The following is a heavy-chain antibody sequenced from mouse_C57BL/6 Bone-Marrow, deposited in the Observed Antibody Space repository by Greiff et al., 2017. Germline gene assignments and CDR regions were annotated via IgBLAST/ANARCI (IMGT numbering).Heavy chain of an antibody. J-gene: IGHJ3*01. CDR1: GYAFSSYW. Sequence: QVQLQQSGAELVKPGASVKISCKASGYAFSSYWMNWVKQRPGKGLEWIGQIYPGDGDTNYNGKFKGKATLTADKSSSTAYMQLSSLTSEDSAVYFCARERLLRYPFAYWGQGTLVTVSA. CDR3: ARERLLRYPFAY. V-gene: IGHV1-80*01. D-gene: IGHD1-1*01. CDR2: IYPGDGDT.